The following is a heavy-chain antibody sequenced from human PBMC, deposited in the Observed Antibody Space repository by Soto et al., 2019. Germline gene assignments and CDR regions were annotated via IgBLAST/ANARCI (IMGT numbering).Heavy chain of an antibody. Sequence: PGGSLRLSCAASGFTFSSYAMHWVRQAPGKGLEWVAVISYDGSNKYYADSVKGRFTISRDNSKNTLYLQMNSLRAEDTAVYYCARGGLGYCSSTSCSDPIMDVWGQGTTVTVSS. D-gene: IGHD2-2*01. CDR3: ARGGLGYCSSTSCSDPIMDV. J-gene: IGHJ6*01. V-gene: IGHV3-30-3*01. CDR1: GFTFSSYA. CDR2: ISYDGSNK.